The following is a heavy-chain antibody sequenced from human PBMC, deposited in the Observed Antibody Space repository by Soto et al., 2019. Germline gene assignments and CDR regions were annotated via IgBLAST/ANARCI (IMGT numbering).Heavy chain of an antibody. CDR1: GASISNYY. J-gene: IGHJ3*02. D-gene: IGHD2-2*01. Sequence: SETLSLTCTVSGASISNYYWSWIRQPAGKGLECLGRIYASGTTTYNPSLRSRVTMSVDTSKNQFSLNLNSVTAADTAVYYCARDAGYQLTGAFDIWGQGTMVTVSS. CDR3: ARDAGYQLTGAFDI. CDR2: IYASGTT. V-gene: IGHV4-4*07.